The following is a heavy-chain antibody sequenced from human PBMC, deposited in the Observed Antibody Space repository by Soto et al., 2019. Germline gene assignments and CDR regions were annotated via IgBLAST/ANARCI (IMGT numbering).Heavy chain of an antibody. CDR1: GGSISSYY. Sequence: TLSLTCTVSGGSISSYYWSWIRQPPGKGLEWIGYIYYGGSTNYNPSLKSRVTISVDTSKNQFSLKLSSVTAADTAVYYCARHSWAKKNAFDIWGQGTMVTVSS. D-gene: IGHD3-16*01. V-gene: IGHV4-59*08. CDR2: IYYGGST. CDR3: ARHSWAKKNAFDI. J-gene: IGHJ3*02.